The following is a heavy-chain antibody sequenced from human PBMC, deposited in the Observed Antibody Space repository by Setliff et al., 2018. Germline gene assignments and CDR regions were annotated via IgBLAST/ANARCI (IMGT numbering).Heavy chain of an antibody. CDR1: GGSISTNTYF. CDR3: VRPGGTTVVARHFDY. V-gene: IGHV4-39*01. CDR2: TYYSGTP. D-gene: IGHD2-15*01. J-gene: IGHJ4*01. Sequence: SETLSLTCTVSGGSISTNTYFWGWIRQPPGKGLEWIGNTYYSGTPYYNASVESRVTISIDTSRNQFSLELRSVTVADTATYYCVRPGGTTVVARHFDYWGSGILVTVS.